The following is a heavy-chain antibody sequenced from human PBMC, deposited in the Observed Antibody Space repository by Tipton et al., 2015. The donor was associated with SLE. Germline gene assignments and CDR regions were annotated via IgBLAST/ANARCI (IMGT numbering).Heavy chain of an antibody. J-gene: IGHJ4*02. CDR3: ARGPRFTVRDRVVATFDS. V-gene: IGHV4-34*01. Sequence: TLSLTCDVSGRSFSGYYLNWIRQSPGKGLQWIGEINHSGSARYNPSLKSPVTISLDTSKNQFSLKMSSVTAEDTAVYYCARGPRFTVRDRVVATFDSWGQGTLVTVSS. D-gene: IGHD5-12*01. CDR1: GRSFSGYY. CDR2: INHSGSA.